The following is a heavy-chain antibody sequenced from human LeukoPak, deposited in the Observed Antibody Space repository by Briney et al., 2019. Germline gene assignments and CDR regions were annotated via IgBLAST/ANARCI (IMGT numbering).Heavy chain of an antibody. CDR3: ARLVGAAWFDS. D-gene: IGHD1-26*01. J-gene: IGHJ5*01. V-gene: IGHV6-1*01. CDR2: TYYRSKWNN. CDR1: GDSVSTNSAT. Sequence: SQTLSLTCAISGDSVSTNSATWTWLRQSPSRGLEWLGRTYYRSKWNNDYAVSMKSRMTINPDTSKNQFSLQLDSVTPEDTAVYYCARLVGAAWFDSWGQGTLVTVSS.